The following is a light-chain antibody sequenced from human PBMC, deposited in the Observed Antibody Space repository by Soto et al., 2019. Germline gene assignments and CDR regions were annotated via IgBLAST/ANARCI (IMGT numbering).Light chain of an antibody. CDR1: QGVSSSY. Sequence: EIVLTQSPGTLSLSPGERATLSCRASQGVSSSYLAWYQQKPDQAPSLLIYGASSRSTGIPERISGSGSGTDFTLTISRCEPEDTAVYCCQQYGNLSCTFGRGTKVEIK. J-gene: IGKJ1*01. V-gene: IGKV3-20*01. CDR2: GAS. CDR3: QQYGNLSCT.